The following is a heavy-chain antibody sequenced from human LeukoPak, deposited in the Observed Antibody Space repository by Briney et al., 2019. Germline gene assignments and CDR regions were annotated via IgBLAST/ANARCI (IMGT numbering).Heavy chain of an antibody. CDR1: GGSVSSDY. V-gene: IGHV4-59*02. D-gene: IGHD6-19*01. Sequence: SETLSLTCTVSGGSVSSDYWSWIRQSPGTGLEWIGYIYYPTTTNYNPSLKSRVTMSLDTSKNPFSLDLTTVTGADTAVYFCATGHSSGWFDYWGQGTLVTVSS. CDR3: ATGHSSGWFDY. CDR2: IYYPTTT. J-gene: IGHJ4*02.